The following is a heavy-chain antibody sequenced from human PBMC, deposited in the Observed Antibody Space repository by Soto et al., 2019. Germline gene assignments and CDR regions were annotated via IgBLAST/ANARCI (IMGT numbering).Heavy chain of an antibody. V-gene: IGHV1-3*01. CDR1: GYTFTNYA. CDR2: ISAVNGNT. Sequence: ASVKVSCKASGYTFTNYAIHWVRQAPGQRLEWMGWISAVNGNTKYSQRIQGRVTFTSDTSASTAYMELSSLSSEDSAVFYCALYSGKYSGLGPPWGQGTLVTVSS. J-gene: IGHJ5*02. CDR3: ALYSGKYSGLGPP. D-gene: IGHD1-26*01.